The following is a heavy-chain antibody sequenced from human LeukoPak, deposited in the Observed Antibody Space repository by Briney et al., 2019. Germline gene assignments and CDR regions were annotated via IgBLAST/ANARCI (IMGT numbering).Heavy chain of an antibody. CDR3: ARVNCSSTSCYGVFDY. V-gene: IGHV1-2*04. Sequence: GASVKVSCKASGYTFTGYYMHWVRQAPGQGLEWMGWINPNSGGTNYAQKFQGWVTMTRDTSISTAYMELSRLRSDDTAVYYCARVNCSSTSCYGVFDYWGQGTLVTVSS. CDR1: GYTFTGYY. CDR2: INPNSGGT. J-gene: IGHJ4*02. D-gene: IGHD2-2*01.